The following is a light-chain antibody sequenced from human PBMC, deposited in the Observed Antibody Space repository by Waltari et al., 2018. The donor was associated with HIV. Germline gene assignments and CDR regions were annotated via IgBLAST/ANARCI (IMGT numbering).Light chain of an antibody. CDR2: QDR. Sequence: SYELTQPPSVSVSPGQTASITCSGDKLGNKYASWYQQRPGQSPVLVIYQDRKRPSGIPERFSGSNSGNTATLTISGTQAMDEADYYCQAWDSSTVVCGGGTKLTVL. J-gene: IGLJ2*01. V-gene: IGLV3-1*01. CDR3: QAWDSSTVV. CDR1: KLGNKY.